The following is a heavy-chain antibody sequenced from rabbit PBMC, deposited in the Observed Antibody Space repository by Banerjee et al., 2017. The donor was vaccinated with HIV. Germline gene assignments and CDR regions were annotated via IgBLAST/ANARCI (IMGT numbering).Heavy chain of an antibody. J-gene: IGHJ6*01. V-gene: IGHV1S40*01. D-gene: IGHD6-1*01. Sequence: QSLEESGGDLVKPGASLTLTCTASGFSFSSGYDMCWVRQAPGKGLEWIGCIYAGSSGNTYYASWAKGRFTISKTSSTTVTLQMTSLTAADTATYFCAREFYSYDYGAYSDATSLWGPGTLVTVS. CDR1: GFSFSSGYD. CDR2: IYAGSSGNT. CDR3: AREFYSYDYGAYSDATSL.